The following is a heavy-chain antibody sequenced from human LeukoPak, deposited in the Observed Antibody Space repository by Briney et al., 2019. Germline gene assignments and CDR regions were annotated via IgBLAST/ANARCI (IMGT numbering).Heavy chain of an antibody. V-gene: IGHV3-11*01. CDR2: ISSSGSSI. CDR3: ARVAEPGYDGGGYWR. Sequence: PGGSLRLSCAASGFTFSDYYMSWIRQAPGKGLEWVSYISSSGSSIYYADSVKGRFTISRDNAKNSLYLQLNSLRAEDTAVYYCARVAEPGYDGGGYWRWGPGTLVTVSS. J-gene: IGHJ4*02. D-gene: IGHD3-22*01. CDR1: GFTFSDYY.